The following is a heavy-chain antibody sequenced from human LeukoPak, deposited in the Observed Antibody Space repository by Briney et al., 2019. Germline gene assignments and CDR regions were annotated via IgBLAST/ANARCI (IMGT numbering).Heavy chain of an antibody. D-gene: IGHD1-14*01. CDR2: IATYNGKT. J-gene: IGHJ6*03. CDR1: GYTFTSYG. CDR3: ARVYNSYYYYMDV. V-gene: IGHV1-18*01. Sequence: VASVKVSCKASGYTFTSYGISWVRQAPGQGLEWMGWIATYNGKTDYAQNLQGRVTMTTDLSTGTAYMELRSLRSDDTAVYYCARVYNSYYYYMDVWGKGTPVTVSS.